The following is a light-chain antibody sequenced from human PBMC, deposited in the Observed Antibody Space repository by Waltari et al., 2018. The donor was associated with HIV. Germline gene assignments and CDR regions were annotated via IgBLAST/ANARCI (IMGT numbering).Light chain of an antibody. CDR3: QQYNLYSWT. Sequence: DIQMTQSPSTLSASVGDRVTITCRAIQSISGWLAWYQQKPGKAPKLLIYKESGLESGVPSRFSGNGFGTEFTLTISSLQPDDFATYYCQQYNLYSWTFGQGTKVESK. CDR1: QSISGW. CDR2: KES. J-gene: IGKJ1*01. V-gene: IGKV1-5*03.